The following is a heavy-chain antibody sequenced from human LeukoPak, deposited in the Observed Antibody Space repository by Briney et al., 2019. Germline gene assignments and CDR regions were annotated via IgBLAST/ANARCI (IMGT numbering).Heavy chain of an antibody. CDR3: ARAEYSSGWLFDY. D-gene: IGHD6-19*01. V-gene: IGHV4-59*01. CDR1: GGSISSYY. CDR2: IYYSGST. Sequence: SETLSLTCTVSGGSISSYYWSWIRQPPGKGLEWIGYIYYSGSTNYNPSLKSRVTISVDTSKNQFSLKLSSVTAADTAVYYCARAEYSSGWLFDYWGQGTLVTVSS. J-gene: IGHJ4*02.